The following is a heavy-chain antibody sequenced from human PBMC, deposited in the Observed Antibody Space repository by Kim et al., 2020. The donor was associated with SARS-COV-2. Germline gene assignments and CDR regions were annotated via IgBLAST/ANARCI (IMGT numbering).Heavy chain of an antibody. J-gene: IGHJ4*02. CDR1: GFSFSLFS. Sequence: GGSLRLSCAASGFSFSLFSMDWVRQAPGKGLEWVAYISSGGDTIHYSDSANGRFTISRDNARNSVSMQMNNLIDEVTAVYYCARGWLQNSFDYWGQGTPV. D-gene: IGHD5-12*01. V-gene: IGHV3-48*02. CDR2: ISSGGDTI. CDR3: ARGWLQNSFDY.